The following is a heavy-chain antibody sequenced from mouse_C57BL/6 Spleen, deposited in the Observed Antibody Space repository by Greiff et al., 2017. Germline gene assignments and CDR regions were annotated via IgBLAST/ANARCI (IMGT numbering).Heavy chain of an antibody. CDR2: IYWDDDK. Sequence: QVQLKQSGPGILQSSQTLSLTCSFSGFSLSTSGMGVSWIRQPSGKGLEWLAHIYWDDDKRYNPSLKSRLTISKDTSRNQVFLKITSVDTADTATYYCARSPHYYGSSYWFAYWGQGTLVTVSA. V-gene: IGHV8-12*01. J-gene: IGHJ3*01. D-gene: IGHD1-1*01. CDR1: GFSLSTSGMG. CDR3: ARSPHYYGSSYWFAY.